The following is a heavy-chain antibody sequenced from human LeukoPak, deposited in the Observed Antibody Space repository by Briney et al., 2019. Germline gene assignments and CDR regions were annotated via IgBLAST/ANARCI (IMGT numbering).Heavy chain of an antibody. D-gene: IGHD4/OR15-4a*01. V-gene: IGHV4-38-2*02. CDR1: GYSIISDYF. CDR2: IFHSGSV. J-gene: IGHJ3*02. Sequence: SETLSLTCIVSGYSIISDYFWGWVRQPPGKGPEWIGSIFHSGSVYYNPSPKSRVTISVDKSKNQFSLKLSSVTAADTAVYYCARDLGLWSLDGAFDIWGQGTVVTVSS. CDR3: ARDLGLWSLDGAFDI.